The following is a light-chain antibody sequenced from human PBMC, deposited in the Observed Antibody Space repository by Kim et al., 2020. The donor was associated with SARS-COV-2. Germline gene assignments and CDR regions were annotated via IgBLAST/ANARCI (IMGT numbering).Light chain of an antibody. CDR2: DVS. Sequence: PGQSITISCTGTSSDVGGYNYVSWYQQHPGKAPKLMIYDVSNRPSGVSNRFSGSKSGNTASLTISGLQAEDEADYYCSSYTSSSVVFGGGTQRPS. V-gene: IGLV2-14*03. CDR3: SSYTSSSVV. J-gene: IGLJ2*01. CDR1: SSDVGGYNY.